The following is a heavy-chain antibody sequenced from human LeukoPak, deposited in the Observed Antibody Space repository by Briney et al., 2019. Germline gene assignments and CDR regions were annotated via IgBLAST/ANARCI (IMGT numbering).Heavy chain of an antibody. J-gene: IGHJ6*02. D-gene: IGHD3-22*01. CDR3: ARDRDYYDSSGSAYYYGMDV. CDR2: IYYSGST. V-gene: IGHV4-59*01. CDR1: GDSISNYY. Sequence: PSETLSLTCTVSGDSISNYYWNWVRQPPGKGLEWIGYIYYSGSTNYNPSLKSRVTISVDTSKNQFSLKLSSVTAADTAVYYCARDRDYYDSSGSAYYYGMDVWGQGTTVTVSS.